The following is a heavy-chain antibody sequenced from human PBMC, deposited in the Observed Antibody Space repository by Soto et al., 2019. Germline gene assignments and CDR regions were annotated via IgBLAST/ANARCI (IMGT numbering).Heavy chain of an antibody. Sequence: PGPKLGNPKQTLTLTCTFSGFSLNTDRVGVGWIRQAPGKAPEWLILIYRDGDKRYSPSLRSRLTITKDTPKNEVVLTMTNMEPVDTATYYCARIRRISSSSFYFDYWGQGTPVTVSS. CDR1: GFSLNTDRVG. V-gene: IGHV2-5*02. CDR3: ARIRRISSSSFYFDY. D-gene: IGHD6-6*01. CDR2: IYRDGDK. J-gene: IGHJ4*02.